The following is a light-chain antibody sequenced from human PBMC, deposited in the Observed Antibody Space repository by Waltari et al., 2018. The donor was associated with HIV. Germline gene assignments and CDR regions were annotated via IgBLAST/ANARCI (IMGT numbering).Light chain of an antibody. CDR1: SSAAGGYNY. Sequence: QSALTQPASVSGSPGRSTTIPCTGPSSAAGGYNYFSCYHPHPCKDPKRMIYEVSNRPSGVSNRFSGSKAGNTASLTISGLQAEDEADYYCSSYTSSSTVVFGGGTKLTVL. CDR3: SSYTSSSTVV. V-gene: IGLV2-14*01. CDR2: EVS. J-gene: IGLJ2*01.